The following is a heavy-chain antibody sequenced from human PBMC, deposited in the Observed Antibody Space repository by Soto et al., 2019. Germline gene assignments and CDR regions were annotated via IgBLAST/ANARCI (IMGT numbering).Heavy chain of an antibody. J-gene: IGHJ4*02. V-gene: IGHV1-3*01. CDR2: INAGNGNT. CDR3: ATDLSSGY. Sequence: ASVKVSCKASGSTFTTYIMHWVRQAPGQRLEWMGWINAGNGNTRYSQQFQGRVTITRDTSASTAYMELSSLRSEDTAVYYCATDLSSGYWGQGTLVTVS. CDR1: GSTFTTYI. D-gene: IGHD1-26*01.